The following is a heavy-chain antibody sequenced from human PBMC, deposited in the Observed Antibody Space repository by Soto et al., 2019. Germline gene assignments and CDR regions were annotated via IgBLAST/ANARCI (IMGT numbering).Heavy chain of an antibody. D-gene: IGHD3-9*01. CDR2: ISYSGST. Sequence: PSETLSLTCTVSGGSISSYYWSWIRQPPGKGLEWIGYISYSGSTTYNPFLNSRVAISVDRSKNQFSLKLSSVTAADTAVYYCARAHTSGYVFLAYWGQGALVTVSS. V-gene: IGHV4-59*01. CDR1: GGSISSYY. J-gene: IGHJ4*02. CDR3: ARAHTSGYVFLAY.